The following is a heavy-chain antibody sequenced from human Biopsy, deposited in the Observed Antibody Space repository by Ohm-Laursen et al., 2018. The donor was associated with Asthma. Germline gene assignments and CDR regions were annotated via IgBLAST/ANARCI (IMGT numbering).Heavy chain of an antibody. J-gene: IGHJ6*02. V-gene: IGHV4-30-4*01. CDR3: ARVASYGDLYFGIDV. Sequence: SQTLSLTCTVGGAYIGSRDHHWSWIRQSPGTGLEWIGFVFWSGTTHYNRSLERRLSISIDTTRNELSTTLRSVTAADTAVYFCARVASYGDLYFGIDVWGPGTTVSVS. CDR1: GAYIGSRDHH. D-gene: IGHD4-17*01. CDR2: VFWSGTT.